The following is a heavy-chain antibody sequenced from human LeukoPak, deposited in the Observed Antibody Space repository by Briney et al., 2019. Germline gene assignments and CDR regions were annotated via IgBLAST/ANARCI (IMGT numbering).Heavy chain of an antibody. CDR2: IYPGDSDT. J-gene: IGHJ3*02. D-gene: IGHD3-22*01. V-gene: IGHV5-51*01. CDR1: GYSFTSYW. Sequence: GESLKISCKGSGYSFTSYWIGWVRQMPGEGLEWMGIIYPGDSDTRYSPSFQGQVAISADKSISTAYLQWSSLKASDTAMYYCARRGYYDSSGYYYLSAFDIWGQGTMVTVSS. CDR3: ARRGYYDSSGYYYLSAFDI.